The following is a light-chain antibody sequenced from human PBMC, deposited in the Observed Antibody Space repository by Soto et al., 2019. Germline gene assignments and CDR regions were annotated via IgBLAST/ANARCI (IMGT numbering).Light chain of an antibody. CDR2: AES. CDR1: QGIRND. Sequence: IQMTQSPSSLSASVGDRVTITCRASQGIRNDLSWYQQKPGRDPKRLIYAESSLQSGVPARFSGSGSGTEFTLTISSLQPEDFAVYYCQQRTNWLTFGGGTKVDIK. J-gene: IGKJ4*01. CDR3: QQRTNWLT. V-gene: IGKV1-17*01.